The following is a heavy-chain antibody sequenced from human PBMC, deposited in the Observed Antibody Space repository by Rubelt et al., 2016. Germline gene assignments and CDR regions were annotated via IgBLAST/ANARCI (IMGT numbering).Heavy chain of an antibody. CDR3: ARLSSGWYYFDY. CDR1: GGSISSSSYY. D-gene: IGHD6-19*01. V-gene: IGHV4-39*01. CDR2: IYYSGST. Sequence: QQQLQESGPGLVKPSETLSLTCTVSGGSISSSSYYWGWIRPPPGKGLEWIGSIYYSGSTYYNPSLKSRVTISVDTSKNQFSLKLSSVTAADTAVYYCARLSSGWYYFDYWGQGTLVTVSS. J-gene: IGHJ4*02.